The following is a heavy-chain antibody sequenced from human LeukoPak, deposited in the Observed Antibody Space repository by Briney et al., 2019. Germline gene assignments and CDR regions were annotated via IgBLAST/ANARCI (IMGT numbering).Heavy chain of an antibody. V-gene: IGHV4-34*01. CDR3: ARHRRYDSSGYHAFDI. J-gene: IGHJ3*02. Sequence: MTSETLSLTCAVYGGSFSGYYWSWIRQPPVKGLEWIGEINHSGSTNYNPSLKSRVTISVDTSKNQFSLKLSSVTAADTAVYYCARHRRYDSSGYHAFDIWGQGTMVTVSS. D-gene: IGHD3-22*01. CDR1: GGSFSGYY. CDR2: INHSGST.